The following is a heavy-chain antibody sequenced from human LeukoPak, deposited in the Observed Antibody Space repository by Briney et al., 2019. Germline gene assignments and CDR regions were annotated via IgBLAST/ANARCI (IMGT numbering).Heavy chain of an antibody. CDR1: GGSISSGGYS. V-gene: IGHV4-30-2*01. CDR2: IYHSGST. J-gene: IGHJ1*01. Sequence: SETLSLTCTVSGGSISSGGYSWSWIRQPPGKGLEWIGYIYHSGSTYYNPSLKSRVTISVDRSKNQFSLKLSSVTAADTAVYYCARSVGLELLYYFQHWGQGTLVTVSS. CDR3: ARSVGLELLYYFQH. D-gene: IGHD1-7*01.